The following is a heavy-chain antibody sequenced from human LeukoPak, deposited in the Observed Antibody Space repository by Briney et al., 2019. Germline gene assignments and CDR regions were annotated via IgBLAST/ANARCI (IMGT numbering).Heavy chain of an antibody. J-gene: IGHJ6*03. V-gene: IGHV3-7*01. CDR2: IKQDGSEK. CDR3: ARDSYYYYYYMDV. CDR1: GFTFSSYW. Sequence: GGSLRLSCAASGFTFSSYWMSWVRQAPGKGLEWVANIKQDGSEKYYVDSVKGRFTISRDNAKNSLYLQMNSLRAEDTAVYYCARDSYYYYYYMDVWGKGTTVTVSS.